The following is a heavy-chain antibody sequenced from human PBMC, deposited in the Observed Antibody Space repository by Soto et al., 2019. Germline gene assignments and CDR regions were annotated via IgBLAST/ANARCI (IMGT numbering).Heavy chain of an antibody. CDR2: ISGSGGST. Sequence: GGSLRLSCAASGFTFSNYALSWVRQAPGKGLEWVSDISGSGGSTHYADSVKGRFTISRDTFKNTLYLQMNSLRAEDTAVYYCTIRKGLGYFDYWGQGTLVTVSS. CDR1: GFTFSNYA. CDR3: TIRKGLGYFDY. D-gene: IGHD4-17*01. J-gene: IGHJ4*02. V-gene: IGHV3-23*01.